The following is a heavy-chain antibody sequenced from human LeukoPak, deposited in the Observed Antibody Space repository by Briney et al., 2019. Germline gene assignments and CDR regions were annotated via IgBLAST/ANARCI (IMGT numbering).Heavy chain of an antibody. V-gene: IGHV4-34*01. CDR2: INHSGST. J-gene: IGHJ4*02. D-gene: IGHD3-3*01. CDR1: GGSFSGYY. CDR3: ARTFPDYDFWSGYFDY. Sequence: PSETLSLTXAVYGGSFSGYYWSWIRQPPGKGLEWIGEINHSGSTNYSPSLKSRVTISVDTSKNQFSLKMSSVTAADTAVYYCARTFPDYDFWSGYFDYWGQGILVTVSS.